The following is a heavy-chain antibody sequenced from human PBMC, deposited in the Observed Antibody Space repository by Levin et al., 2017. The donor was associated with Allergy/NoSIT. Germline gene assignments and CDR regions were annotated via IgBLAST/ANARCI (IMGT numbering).Heavy chain of an antibody. J-gene: IGHJ6*02. CDR2: IKSKTDGGAK. V-gene: IGHV3-15*01. CDR3: TTWQWLVPRYYYYGMDV. Sequence: SCAASGFTFSNAWMSWVRQAPGKGLEWVGRIKSKTDGGAKDYAAPVKGRFTISGDDSKNTLYLQMNSLKTEDTAVYYCTTWQWLVPRYYYYGMDVWGQGTTVTVSS. D-gene: IGHD6-19*01. CDR1: GFTFSNAW.